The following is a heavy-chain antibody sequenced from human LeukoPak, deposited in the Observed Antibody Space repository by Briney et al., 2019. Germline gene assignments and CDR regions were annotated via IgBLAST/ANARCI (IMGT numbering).Heavy chain of an antibody. CDR3: ARDDGGYGDYAGVDY. V-gene: IGHV1-18*01. CDR2: ISAYNGNT. CDR1: GYTFTSYG. D-gene: IGHD4-17*01. J-gene: IGHJ4*02. Sequence: ASVKVSCKASGYTFTSYGISWVRQAPGQGLEWMGWISAYNGNTNYAQKLQGRVTMTTDTSTSTAYMELSSLRSEDTAVYYCARDDGGYGDYAGVDYWGQGTLVTVSS.